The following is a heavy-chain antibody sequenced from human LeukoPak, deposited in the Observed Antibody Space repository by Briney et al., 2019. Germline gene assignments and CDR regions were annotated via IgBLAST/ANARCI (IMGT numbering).Heavy chain of an antibody. V-gene: IGHV3-48*03. CDR1: GFTFSSYE. J-gene: IGHJ4*02. CDR3: ARGQWLAFDY. Sequence: GGSLRLSCAASGFTFSSYEMNWVRQAPGKGLEWVSYISSSGSTIYYADSVKGRFTISRDNAKNSLYLQVDSLRDEDTAVYYCARGQWLAFDYWGQGTLVTVSS. CDR2: ISSSGSTI. D-gene: IGHD6-19*01.